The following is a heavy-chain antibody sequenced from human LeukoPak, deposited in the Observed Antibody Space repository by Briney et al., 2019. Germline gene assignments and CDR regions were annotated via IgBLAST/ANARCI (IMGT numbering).Heavy chain of an antibody. Sequence: AGGSLRLSCAASGFTFSSYWMSWVRQAPGKGLEWVANIKQDGSEKYYVDSVKGRFTISRDNAKNSLYLQMNSLRAEDTAVYYCAREYDSGSYYNFGYWGQGTLVTVSS. J-gene: IGHJ4*02. CDR3: AREYDSGSYYNFGY. D-gene: IGHD3-10*01. V-gene: IGHV3-7*01. CDR2: IKQDGSEK. CDR1: GFTFSSYW.